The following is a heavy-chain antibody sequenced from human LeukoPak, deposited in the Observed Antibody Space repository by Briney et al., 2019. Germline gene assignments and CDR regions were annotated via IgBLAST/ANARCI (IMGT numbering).Heavy chain of an antibody. CDR3: ARGSGTYYVYNWFHP. D-gene: IGHD3-10*01. J-gene: IGHJ5*02. V-gene: IGHV4-59*12. CDR1: GGSISTYY. CDR2: IYYSGST. Sequence: ASETLSLTCTVSGGSISTYYWSWIRQPPGKGLEWIAYIYYSGSTNFNPSLKSRVTMSVDTTKNQFSLRLSSVTAADTAMYYCARGSGTYYVYNWFHPWGQGTLVTVSS.